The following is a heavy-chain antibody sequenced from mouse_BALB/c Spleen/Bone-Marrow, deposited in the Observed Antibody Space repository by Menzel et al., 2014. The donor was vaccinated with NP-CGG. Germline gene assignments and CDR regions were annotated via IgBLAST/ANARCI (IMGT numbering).Heavy chain of an antibody. V-gene: IGHV3-6*02. J-gene: IGHJ3*01. D-gene: IGHD2-14*01. CDR2: ISYDGSN. CDR3: ARGGYDGRGFAY. Sequence: EVQLQQSGPGLVKPSQSLSLTCSVTGYSITSGYYWNWIRQFPGNKLEWMGYISYDGSNNYNPSLKNRISITRDTSKNQFFLKWNSVTTEDTATYYCARGGYDGRGFAYWGQGTLVTVSA. CDR1: GYSITSGYY.